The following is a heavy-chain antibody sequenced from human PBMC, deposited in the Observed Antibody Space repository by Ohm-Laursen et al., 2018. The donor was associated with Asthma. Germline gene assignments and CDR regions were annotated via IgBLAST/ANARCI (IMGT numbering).Heavy chain of an antibody. CDR3: ARDGVVNYADY. CDR1: GFTFSSYA. J-gene: IGHJ4*02. Sequence: SLRLSCAASGFTFSSYAMHWVRQAPGKGLEWVAVISYDGSNKYYADSVKGRFTISRDNSKNTLYLQMNSLRAEDTAVYYCARDGVVNYADYWGQGTLVTVSS. V-gene: IGHV3-30-3*01. CDR2: ISYDGSNK. D-gene: IGHD2-21*01.